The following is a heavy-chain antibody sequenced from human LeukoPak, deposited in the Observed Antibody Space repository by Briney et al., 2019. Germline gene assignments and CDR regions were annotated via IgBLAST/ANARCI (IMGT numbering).Heavy chain of an antibody. Sequence: KASETLSLTCVVSGGSISSSKWWSWVRQPPGKGLEWIGEVYHSGSTNYNPSLKSRVTISVDTSKNQFSLKLSSVTAADTAVYYCARANFWSGNYYYYYGMDVWGQGTTVTVSS. CDR2: VYHSGST. D-gene: IGHD3-3*01. CDR1: GGSISSSKW. CDR3: ARANFWSGNYYYYYGMDV. J-gene: IGHJ6*02. V-gene: IGHV4-4*02.